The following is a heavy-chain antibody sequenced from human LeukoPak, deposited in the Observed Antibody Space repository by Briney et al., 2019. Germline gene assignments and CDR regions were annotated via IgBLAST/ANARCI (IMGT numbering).Heavy chain of an antibody. CDR2: ISAYNGYT. Sequence: GASVKVSCKASGYTFTSYGISWVRQAPGQGLEWMGWISAYNGYTNSAQKLQGRVTMTTDTSTTTAYMDLRSLRSDDTAVYYCARARTSRQELGHDAFDIWGQGTMVTV. CDR3: ARARTSRQELGHDAFDI. J-gene: IGHJ3*02. D-gene: IGHD6-13*01. V-gene: IGHV1-18*01. CDR1: GYTFTSYG.